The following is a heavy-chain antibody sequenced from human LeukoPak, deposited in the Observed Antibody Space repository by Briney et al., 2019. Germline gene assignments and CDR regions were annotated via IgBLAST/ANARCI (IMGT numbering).Heavy chain of an antibody. D-gene: IGHD4-23*01. V-gene: IGHV3-30-3*01. Sequence: GGSLRLSCAASGFTFSSYAMHWVRQAPGKGLEWVAVISYDGSNKYYADSVKGRFTISRDNSKNTLYLQMNSLRAEDTAVYYCARASVITWAFDIWGQGTMVTVSS. CDR2: ISYDGSNK. J-gene: IGHJ3*02. CDR3: ARASVITWAFDI. CDR1: GFTFSSYA.